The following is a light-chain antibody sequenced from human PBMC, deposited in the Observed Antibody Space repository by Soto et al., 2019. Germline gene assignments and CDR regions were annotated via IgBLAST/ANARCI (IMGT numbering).Light chain of an antibody. CDR1: QSILSRSNNKSY. J-gene: IGKJ1*01. V-gene: IGKV4-1*01. CDR2: WAS. CDR3: QQYFDTPT. Sequence: DIVMTQSPDSLAVSLGGRATIKCKSSQSILSRSNNKSYLAWYQQKPGQPPKLLISWASTRESGVPDRFSGSGSGTDFTLTISSLQAEDVAVYHCQQYFDTPTFGQGTKVEIK.